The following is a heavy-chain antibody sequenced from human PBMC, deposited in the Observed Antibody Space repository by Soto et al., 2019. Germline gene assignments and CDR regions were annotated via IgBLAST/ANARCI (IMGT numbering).Heavy chain of an antibody. CDR2: IIPILGIA. Sequence: QVQLVHSGAEVKKPGSSVKVSCKASGGTFSSYTISWVRQAPGQGLEWMGRIIPILGIANYAQKFQGRVTITADKSTSTAYMELSSLRSEDTAVYYCAKPDAYYYYYGMDVWGQGTTVTVSS. CDR3: AKPDAYYYYYGMDV. CDR1: GGTFSSYT. V-gene: IGHV1-69*02. J-gene: IGHJ6*02.